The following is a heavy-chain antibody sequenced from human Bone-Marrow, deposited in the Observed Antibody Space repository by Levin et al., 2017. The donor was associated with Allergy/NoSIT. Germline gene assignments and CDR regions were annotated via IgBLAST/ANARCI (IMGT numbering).Heavy chain of an antibody. CDR3: ATGAVACDRALRLDY. V-gene: IGHV3-7*02. CDR2: IMPDGSEK. J-gene: IGHJ4*02. CDR1: GFTIRDYW. Sequence: GGSLRLSCAASGFTIRDYWLTWVRQTPGKGLEWVATIMPDGSEKFYVDSVEGRFTISRDNAKHSLSLQMNNLRAADTAVYYCATGAVACDRALRLDYWGQGTLVTVSS. D-gene: IGHD4-23*01.